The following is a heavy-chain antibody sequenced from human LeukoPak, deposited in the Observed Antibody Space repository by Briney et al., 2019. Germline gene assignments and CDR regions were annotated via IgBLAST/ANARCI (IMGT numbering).Heavy chain of an antibody. CDR3: ARYSGSYHGFDY. CDR1: GFTFSNYW. D-gene: IGHD1-26*01. J-gene: IGHJ4*02. V-gene: IGHV3-7*04. CDR2: IKQDGSEK. Sequence: GGSLRLSCAASGFTFSNYWMTWVRQAPGKGLEWVANIKQDGSEKYYVDSVRSRFTISRDNAKNSLDLQMNSLRAEDTAVYYCARYSGSYHGFDYWGQGTLVTVSS.